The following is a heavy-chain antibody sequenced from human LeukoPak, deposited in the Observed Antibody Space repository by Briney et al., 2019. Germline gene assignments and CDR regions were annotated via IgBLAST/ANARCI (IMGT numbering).Heavy chain of an antibody. D-gene: IGHD6-19*01. CDR1: GFTFSSYS. CDR3: ARLYSSGWYGYFQH. V-gene: IGHV3-53*01. CDR2: IYSGGST. J-gene: IGHJ1*01. Sequence: GGSLRLSCAASGFTFSSYSMNWVRQAPGKGLEWVSVIYSGGSTYYADSVKGRFTISRDNSKNTLYLQMNSLRAEDTAVYYCARLYSSGWYGYFQHWGQGTLVTVSS.